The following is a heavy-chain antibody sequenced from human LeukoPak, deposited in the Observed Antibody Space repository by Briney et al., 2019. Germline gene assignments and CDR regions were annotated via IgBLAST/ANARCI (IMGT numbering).Heavy chain of an antibody. CDR3: AKDVGSGGGPFDS. V-gene: IGHV3-33*06. CDR2: IWYDGSNK. Sequence: GGSLRLSCAASGFTFSSYGMHWVRQAPGKGLEWVAVIWYDGSNKYYADSVKGRFTISRDNSKNTLYLQMNSLRAEDTAVYYCAKDVGSGGGPFDSWGQGTLVTVSS. CDR1: GFTFSSYG. J-gene: IGHJ4*02. D-gene: IGHD1-26*01.